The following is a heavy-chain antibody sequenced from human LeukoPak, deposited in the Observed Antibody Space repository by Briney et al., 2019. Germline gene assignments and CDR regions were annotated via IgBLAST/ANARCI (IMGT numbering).Heavy chain of an antibody. CDR1: GFTFSSYW. D-gene: IGHD6-13*01. V-gene: IGHV3-74*01. Sequence: GGSLRLSCAASGFTFSSYWMHWVRQVPGKGLVWVSRINSDGSSTSYADSVKGRFTISRDNAKNTLYLQMNSLRAEDTAVYYCARCIAGTWFDPWGQGTLVTVSS. CDR3: ARCIAGTWFDP. J-gene: IGHJ5*02. CDR2: INSDGSST.